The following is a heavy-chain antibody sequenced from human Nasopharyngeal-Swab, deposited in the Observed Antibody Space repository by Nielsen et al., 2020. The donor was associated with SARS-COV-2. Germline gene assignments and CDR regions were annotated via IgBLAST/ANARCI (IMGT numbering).Heavy chain of an antibody. Sequence: ASVKVSCKASGYTFTGYYMHWVRQAPGQGLEWMGRINPNSGGTNYAQKFQGRVTMTRDTSISTAYMELSRLRSDDTAVYYCAREPDSSGWYATSNWFDPRGQGTLVTVSS. CDR2: INPNSGGT. CDR1: GYTFTGYY. J-gene: IGHJ5*02. D-gene: IGHD6-19*01. CDR3: AREPDSSGWYATSNWFDP. V-gene: IGHV1-2*06.